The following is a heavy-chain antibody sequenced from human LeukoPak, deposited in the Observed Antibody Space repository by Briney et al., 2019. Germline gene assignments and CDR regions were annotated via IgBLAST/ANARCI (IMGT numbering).Heavy chain of an antibody. D-gene: IGHD3-22*01. CDR2: IYYSGST. J-gene: IGHJ4*02. CDR1: GGSISSYY. CDR3: ARVANQYYYDSSGYSPFDY. Sequence: PSETLSLTCTVSGGSISSYYWSWIRQPPGKGLEWIGYIYYSGSTNYNPSLKSRVTISVDTSKNQFSLKLSSVTAADTAVYYCARVANQYYYDSSGYSPFDYWGQGTLVTVSS. V-gene: IGHV4-59*01.